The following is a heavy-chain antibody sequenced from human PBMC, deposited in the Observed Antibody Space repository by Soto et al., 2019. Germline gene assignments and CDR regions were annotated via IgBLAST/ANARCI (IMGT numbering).Heavy chain of an antibody. V-gene: IGHV3-74*01. CDR3: TRDSFRRDGSGTYYYYGIDV. CDR1: EFTFGNYW. CDR2: INPDGRDT. J-gene: IGHJ6*02. Sequence: EVHLVESGGGLVQPGGSLRLSCAASEFTFGNYWLHWVRQAPGTGLVWVSRINPDGRDTAYADSVKGRFTISRDNAKKTLYLKMNSLRAEDTAVYFCTRDSFRRDGSGTYYYYGIDVWGQGTPVTVSS. D-gene: IGHD3-10*01.